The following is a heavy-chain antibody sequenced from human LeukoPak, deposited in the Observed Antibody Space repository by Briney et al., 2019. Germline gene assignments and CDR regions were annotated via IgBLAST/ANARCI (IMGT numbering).Heavy chain of an antibody. D-gene: IGHD3-16*01. V-gene: IGHV3-21*01. CDR2: ISSSSSYI. J-gene: IGHJ4*02. CDR1: GFTFSSYS. CDR3: TTTFGGVSNFDY. Sequence: PGGSLRLSCAASGFTFSSYSMNWVRQAPGKGLEWVSSISSSSSYIYYADSVKGRFTISRDNAKNSLYLQMNSLRAEDTAVYYCTTTFGGVSNFDYWGQGTLVTVSS.